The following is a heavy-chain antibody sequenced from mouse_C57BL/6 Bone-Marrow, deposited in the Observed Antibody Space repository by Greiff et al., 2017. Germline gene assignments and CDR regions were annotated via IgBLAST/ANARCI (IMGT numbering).Heavy chain of an antibody. CDR3: VRHRGYYGCDY. V-gene: IGHV10-1*01. D-gene: IGHD1-2*01. J-gene: IGHJ2*01. Sequence: EVQRVESGGGLVQPKGSLKLSCAASGFSFNTYAMNWVRQAPGKGLEWVARIRSKSNNYATYYADSVKDRFTISRDDSESMLYLQMNNLKTEDTAMYYCVRHRGYYGCDYWGQGTTLTVSS. CDR2: IRSKSNNYAT. CDR1: GFSFNTYA.